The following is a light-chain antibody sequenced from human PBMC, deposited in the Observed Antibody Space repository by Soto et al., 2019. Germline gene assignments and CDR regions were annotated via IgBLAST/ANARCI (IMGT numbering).Light chain of an antibody. CDR3: SSYTGGNPSYV. Sequence: QSARTQPPSASGSPGQSVTISCTGTSSDVGGYDYVSWYQQHPGKAPKLMIYEVTIRPSGVSDRFSGSKSGNTASLTVSGLQAEDEADYYCSSYTGGNPSYVFGTGTKV. CDR2: EVT. CDR1: SSDVGGYDY. J-gene: IGLJ1*01. V-gene: IGLV2-8*01.